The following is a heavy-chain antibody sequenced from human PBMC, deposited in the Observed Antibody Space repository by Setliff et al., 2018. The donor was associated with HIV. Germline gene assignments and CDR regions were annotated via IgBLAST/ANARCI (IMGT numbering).Heavy chain of an antibody. D-gene: IGHD1-7*01. CDR3: AKDRRGITGTKSCAWFDP. Sequence: PGGSLRLSCAASGFNVNNKYMSWVRQAPGKGLEWVSIIYSDDYTKYADSLKGRFTISRDTSKNTLYLQMNSLRAEDTAVYYCAKDRRGITGTKSCAWFDPWGQGTLVTVSS. CDR1: GFNVNNKY. V-gene: IGHV3-66*01. J-gene: IGHJ5*02. CDR2: IYSDDYT.